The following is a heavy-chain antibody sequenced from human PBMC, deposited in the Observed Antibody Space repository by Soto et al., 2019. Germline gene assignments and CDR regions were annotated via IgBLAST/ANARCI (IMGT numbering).Heavy chain of an antibody. V-gene: IGHV1-69*01. Sequence: QVQLVQSGAEVRKPGSSLKVSCKASGGTFSRHAISWVRQAPGQGLEWMGGIIPIFGTANHAQKFQGRVTIIADESTSTVDMELSSLRSEDTAMYYCARGWGYDSNDYYYAYWGQGTLVIVSS. CDR1: GGTFSRHA. CDR3: ARGWGYDSNDYYYAY. D-gene: IGHD3-22*01. J-gene: IGHJ4*02. CDR2: IIPIFGTA.